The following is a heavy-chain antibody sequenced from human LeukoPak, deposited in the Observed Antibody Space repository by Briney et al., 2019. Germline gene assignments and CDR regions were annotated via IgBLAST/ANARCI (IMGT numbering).Heavy chain of an antibody. J-gene: IGHJ3*02. CDR3: SSGWYGHDAFDI. CDR2: IYYSGST. Sequence: PSETLSLTCTVSGGSISSTSYYWGWIRQPPGKGLQWIGSIYYSGSTYYNPSLRSRVTISVDTSKNQFSLKLSSVTAADTAVYYCSSGWYGHDAFDIWGQGTMVTVSS. V-gene: IGHV4-39*07. CDR1: GGSISSTSYY. D-gene: IGHD6-19*01.